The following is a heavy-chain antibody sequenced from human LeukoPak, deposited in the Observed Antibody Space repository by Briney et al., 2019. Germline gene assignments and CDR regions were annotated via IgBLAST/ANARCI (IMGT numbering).Heavy chain of an antibody. CDR2: ISTSSTYI. CDR1: GFTFSTYT. J-gene: IGHJ4*02. Sequence: PGGSLRLSCAASGFTFSTYTMNWVRQAPGKGLEWVSSISTSSTYIYYADSVKGRFTISRDNAKNSLYLQMNSLRAEDTAAYYCACLAAIDYWGQGTLVTVSS. D-gene: IGHD2-15*01. V-gene: IGHV3-21*01. CDR3: ACLAAIDY.